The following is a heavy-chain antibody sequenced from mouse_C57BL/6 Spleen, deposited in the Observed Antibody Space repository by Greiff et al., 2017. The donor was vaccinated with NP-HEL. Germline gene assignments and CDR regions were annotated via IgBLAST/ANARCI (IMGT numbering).Heavy chain of an antibody. CDR2: IYPSDSET. D-gene: IGHD1-1*01. J-gene: IGHJ2*01. CDR3: ARSSYYGFDY. CDR1: GYTFTSYW. V-gene: IGHV1-61*01. Sequence: QVQLQQSGAELVRPGSSVKLSCKASGYTFTSYWMDWVKQRPGQGLEWIGNIYPSDSETHYNQKFKDKATLTVDKSSSTAYMQLSSLTSEDSAVYYCARSSYYGFDYWGQGTTLTVSS.